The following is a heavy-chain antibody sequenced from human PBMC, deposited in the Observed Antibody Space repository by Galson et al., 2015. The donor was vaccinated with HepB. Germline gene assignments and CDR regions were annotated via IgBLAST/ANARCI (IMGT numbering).Heavy chain of an antibody. CDR2: MKEDGSEI. J-gene: IGHJ3*02. CDR1: GFIFNTYW. V-gene: IGHV3-7*01. D-gene: IGHD3-3*01. CDR3: ARGVYAFDI. Sequence: SLRLSCAASGFIFNTYWMTWVRQAPGKGLEWVAYMKEDGSEIYYVDSVKGRFTISRDNAKSSLYLQMNSLRAEDTAVYYCARGVYAFDIWGQGTMVSVSS.